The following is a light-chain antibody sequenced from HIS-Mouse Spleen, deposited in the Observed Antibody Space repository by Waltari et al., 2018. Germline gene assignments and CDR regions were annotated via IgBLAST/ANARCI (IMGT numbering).Light chain of an antibody. CDR3: SSYTSSSTLV. CDR2: EVS. Sequence: QSALTQPASVSGSPGQSITISCTETSSDVRGYNYLSWYQQHPGKAPKLMIYEVSNRPSGVSNRFSGSKSGNTASLTISGLQAEDEADYYCSSYTSSSTLVFGTGTKVTVL. V-gene: IGLV2-14*01. CDR1: SSDVRGYNY. J-gene: IGLJ1*01.